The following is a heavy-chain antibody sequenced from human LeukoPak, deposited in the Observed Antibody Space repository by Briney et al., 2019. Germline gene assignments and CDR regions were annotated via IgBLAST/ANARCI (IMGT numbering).Heavy chain of an antibody. Sequence: GESLKISCKGSGYTFSGYWIGWVRPMPGKGLEWMGVIFPGDSDTRYSPSFQGQVTISADKSISTAYLQWSSLKASDTAKYYCARHSVRGYDGDFDSWGQGTLVTVSS. CDR2: IFPGDSDT. V-gene: IGHV5-51*01. J-gene: IGHJ4*02. D-gene: IGHD5-12*01. CDR1: GYTFSGYW. CDR3: ARHSVRGYDGDFDS.